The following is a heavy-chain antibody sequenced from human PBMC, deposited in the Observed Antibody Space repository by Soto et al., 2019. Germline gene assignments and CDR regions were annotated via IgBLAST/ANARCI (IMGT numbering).Heavy chain of an antibody. D-gene: IGHD3-10*01. CDR3: ARRRGSGISGARIFDY. Sequence: PGGSLRLSCAASGFTFSSYWMSWVRQAPGKGLEWVANIKQDGSEKYYVDSVKGRFTISRDNAKNSLYLQMNSLRAEDTAVYYCARRRGSGISGARIFDYWGQGTLVTVSS. J-gene: IGHJ4*02. CDR1: GFTFSSYW. CDR2: IKQDGSEK. V-gene: IGHV3-7*03.